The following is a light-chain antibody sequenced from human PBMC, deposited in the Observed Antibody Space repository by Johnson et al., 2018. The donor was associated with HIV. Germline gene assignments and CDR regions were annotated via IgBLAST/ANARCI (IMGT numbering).Light chain of an antibody. J-gene: IGLJ1*01. Sequence: QSVLSQPPSVSVAPGQKVTISCSGSSSNIGSNFVSWYQQLPGTAPKLLIYENNKRPSGIPDRFSGSKSGTSATLGITGLQTGDEADYYCGTWDSSLSAEVFGTGTKVTVL. CDR1: SSNIGSNF. CDR3: GTWDSSLSAEV. CDR2: ENN. V-gene: IGLV1-51*01.